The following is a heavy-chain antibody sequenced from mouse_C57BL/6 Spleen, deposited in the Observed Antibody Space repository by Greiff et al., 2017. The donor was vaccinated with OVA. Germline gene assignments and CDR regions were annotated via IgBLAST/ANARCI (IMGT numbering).Heavy chain of an antibody. D-gene: IGHD2-4*01. Sequence: EVKLVESGGGLVQPKGSLKLSCAASGFSFNTYAMNWVRQAPGKGLEWVARIRSKSNNYATYYADSVKDRFTISRDDSESMLYLQMNNLKTEDTATYYCVRHEPYDYDVAWFAYWGQGTLVTVSA. CDR2: IRSKSNNYAT. V-gene: IGHV10-1*01. CDR1: GFSFNTYA. CDR3: VRHEPYDYDVAWFAY. J-gene: IGHJ3*01.